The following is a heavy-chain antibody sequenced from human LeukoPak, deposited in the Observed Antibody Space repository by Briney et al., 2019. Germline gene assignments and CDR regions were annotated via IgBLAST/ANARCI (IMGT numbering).Heavy chain of an antibody. D-gene: IGHD3-22*01. Sequence: GASVKVSCKVSGYTLPELSMYWVRQAPGKGLEWMGGLDPEDDEMIYAQKFRGRVSMTEDTMTNTAYMELSSLTSEDTAMYYCATSRTGRVVAISGSYFDYRGQGTLVTVSS. CDR1: GYTLPELS. CDR2: LDPEDDEM. CDR3: ATSRTGRVVAISGSYFDY. V-gene: IGHV1-24*01. J-gene: IGHJ4*02.